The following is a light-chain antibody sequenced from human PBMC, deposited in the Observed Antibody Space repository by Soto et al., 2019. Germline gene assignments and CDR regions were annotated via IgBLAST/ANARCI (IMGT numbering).Light chain of an antibody. V-gene: IGKV3-15*01. Sequence: IVMTQSPATLSASPGERATLSCRASQSVGTNLAWYQHRPGQAPRLLIHGASTRATGIPARFSGSGSGTEFTLTISNLQSEDLAIYYCQQYNNWPPWTFGQGTKVEIK. CDR1: QSVGTN. CDR3: QQYNNWPPWT. CDR2: GAS. J-gene: IGKJ1*01.